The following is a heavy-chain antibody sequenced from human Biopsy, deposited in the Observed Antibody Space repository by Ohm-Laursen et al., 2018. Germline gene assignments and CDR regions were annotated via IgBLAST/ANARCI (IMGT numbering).Heavy chain of an antibody. Sequence: GTLSLTCAVSGYSVTNDYYWGWIRQPPGKGLEWIGNIYYDGITYYNPSLKSRVAMSVDSSKNQFSLRLTSVTAADTAVYYFARVAGGYAYYYGMDVWGQGTTVIVSS. V-gene: IGHV4-38-2*01. D-gene: IGHD5-12*01. CDR1: GYSVTNDYY. J-gene: IGHJ6*02. CDR3: ARVAGGYAYYYGMDV. CDR2: IYYDGIT.